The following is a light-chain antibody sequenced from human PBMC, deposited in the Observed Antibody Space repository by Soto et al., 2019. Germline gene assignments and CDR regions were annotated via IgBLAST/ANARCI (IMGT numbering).Light chain of an antibody. CDR2: DVG. CDR1: SNDVGGYNY. CDR3: CSYAGSYSLV. Sequence: QSALTQPRSVSGSPGQSVTLSCTGTSNDVGGYNYVFWYQQYPGKAPTLMIYDVGKQPSGVPDRFSGSKSGNTASLIISGLQAEDEADYYCCSYAGSYSLVFGGGTKLTVL. V-gene: IGLV2-11*01. J-gene: IGLJ2*01.